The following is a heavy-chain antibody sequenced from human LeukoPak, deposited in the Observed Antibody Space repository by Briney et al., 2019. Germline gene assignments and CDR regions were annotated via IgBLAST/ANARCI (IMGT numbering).Heavy chain of an antibody. CDR1: GFTFSSYS. CDR3: ARSRPPRGGSWFDP. Sequence: GGSLRLSRAASGFTFSSYSMNWVRQAPGKGLEWVSSISSSSSYIYYADSVKGRFTISRDNAKNSLYLQMNSLRAEDTAVYYCARSRPPRGGSWFDPWGQGTLVTVSS. J-gene: IGHJ5*02. CDR2: ISSSSSYI. V-gene: IGHV3-21*01. D-gene: IGHD3-10*01.